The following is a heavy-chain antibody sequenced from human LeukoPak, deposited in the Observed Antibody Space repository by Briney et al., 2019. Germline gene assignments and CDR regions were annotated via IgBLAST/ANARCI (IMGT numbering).Heavy chain of an antibody. CDR1: GDSVSSNSAA. J-gene: IGHJ4*02. D-gene: IGHD3-10*01. Sequence: SQTLSLTCAISGDSVSSNSAAWNWIRQSPSRGLEWLGRTYYRSKWHSYYAPSVRSRITINPDTSKNQFSLQLKSVTPEDTAVYYCARMVGLVSDYWGQGTLVTVSS. V-gene: IGHV6-1*01. CDR3: ARMVGLVSDY. CDR2: TYYRSKWHS.